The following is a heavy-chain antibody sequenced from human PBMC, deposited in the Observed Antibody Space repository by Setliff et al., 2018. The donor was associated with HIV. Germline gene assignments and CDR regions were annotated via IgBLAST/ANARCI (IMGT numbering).Heavy chain of an antibody. CDR3: AREAPSEPTRYYNFWSGYPDWFDP. D-gene: IGHD3-3*01. Sequence: SETLSLTCAVSGYSISSGYYWVWIRQPPGKGLEWIGTIYNGGASHYNPSLKSRVIIFLDPSKNQFSLELTSVTAADTAVYYCAREAPSEPTRYYNFWSGYPDWFDPWGPGTLVTVSS. CDR2: IYNGGAS. V-gene: IGHV4-38-2*02. CDR1: GYSISSGYY. J-gene: IGHJ5*02.